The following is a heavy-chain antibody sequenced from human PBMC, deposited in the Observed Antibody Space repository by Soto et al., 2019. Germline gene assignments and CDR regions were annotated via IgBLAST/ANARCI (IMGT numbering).Heavy chain of an antibody. V-gene: IGHV4-38-2*01. J-gene: IGHJ5*02. D-gene: IGHD3-22*01. CDR2: IYHGGST. Sequence: PSESLSLTCAVSGYSIISVYYWCWLRQPPGKGLESIASIYHGGSTYYNPSLNSRVTLSIDMTNNHVSLILNSVTAADTAVYYCARVGPWVPYYYHSSPYTFENWFDPWGQGTLVTVSS. CDR1: GYSIISVYY. CDR3: ARVGPWVPYYYHSSPYTFENWFDP.